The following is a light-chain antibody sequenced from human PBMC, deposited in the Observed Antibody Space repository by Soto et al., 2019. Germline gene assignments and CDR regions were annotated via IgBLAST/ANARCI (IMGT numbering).Light chain of an antibody. V-gene: IGLV2-14*01. CDR3: SSFAGSNNFPYV. CDR2: EVD. J-gene: IGLJ1*01. CDR1: SSDVGGYNY. Sequence: QSVLAQPASVSGSPGQSTIISCTGTSSDVGGYNYVSWYQQHPGKAPKFLIYEVDNRASGVSDRFSGSKSGNTASLTISGLQAEDEADYYCSSFAGSNNFPYVFGTGTKVTVL.